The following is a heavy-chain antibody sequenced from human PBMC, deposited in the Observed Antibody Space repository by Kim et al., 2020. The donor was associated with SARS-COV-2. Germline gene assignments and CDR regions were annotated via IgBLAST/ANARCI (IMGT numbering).Heavy chain of an antibody. D-gene: IGHD6-19*01. CDR1: GFTFSTYD. CDR2: ISGSSSYI. V-gene: IGHV3-21*04. J-gene: IGHJ4*02. CDR3: VRDSPRAVAGTR. Sequence: GGSLRLSCATSGFTFSTYDMNWVRQAPGMGLEWVSSISGSSSYIYYADSVKGRFTISRDNAKNSVYLQMNSLRAEDTAVYYCVRDSPRAVAGTRWGQGTLVTVSS.